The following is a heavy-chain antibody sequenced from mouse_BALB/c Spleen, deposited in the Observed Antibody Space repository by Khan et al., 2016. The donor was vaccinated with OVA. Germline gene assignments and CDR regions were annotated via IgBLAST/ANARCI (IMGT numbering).Heavy chain of an antibody. CDR2: INPTSGYT. Sequence: QVQLKESGAELAKPGASVKMSCKASGYTFTTYWMHWVKQRPGQGLEWIGYINPTSGYTDYNDKFKDRATLSADKSSSTAYMQLNSLTSEDSAVYYCTRDRIDYWCQGTTLTVSS. CDR3: TRDRIDY. CDR1: GYTFTTYW. J-gene: IGHJ2*01. V-gene: IGHV1-4*01.